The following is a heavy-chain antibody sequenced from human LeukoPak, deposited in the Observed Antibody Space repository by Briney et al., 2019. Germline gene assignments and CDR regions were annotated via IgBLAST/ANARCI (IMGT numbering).Heavy chain of an antibody. CDR2: VGTTGTFI. CDR1: GFTFTSYT. Sequence: GGSLRLSCAASGFTFTSYTMNWVRQAPGKGLEWVASVGTTGTFIQYAGSLKGRYTISRDNAKNSLFLQMNSLRAEDTAVYYCAKAHPGFDSWGQGTLVTVSS. J-gene: IGHJ4*02. CDR3: AKAHPGFDS. V-gene: IGHV3-21*01.